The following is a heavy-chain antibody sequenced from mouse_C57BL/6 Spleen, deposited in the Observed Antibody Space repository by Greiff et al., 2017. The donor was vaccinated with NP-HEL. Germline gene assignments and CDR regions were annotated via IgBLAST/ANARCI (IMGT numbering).Heavy chain of an antibody. CDR1: GYTFTSYG. V-gene: IGHV1-81*01. Sequence: VQLQQSGAELARPGASVKLSCKASGYTFTSYGISWVKQRTGQGLEWIGEIYPRSGNTYYNEKFKGKATLTADKSSSTAYMELRSLTSEDSAVYFCARGVDYGTLYWYFDVWGTGTTVTVSS. CDR3: ARGVDYGTLYWYFDV. CDR2: IYPRSGNT. J-gene: IGHJ1*03. D-gene: IGHD1-1*01.